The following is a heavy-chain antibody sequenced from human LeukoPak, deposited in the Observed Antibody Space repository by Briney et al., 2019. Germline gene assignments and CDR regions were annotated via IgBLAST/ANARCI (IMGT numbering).Heavy chain of an antibody. Sequence: GGSLRLSCAASGFTVSSNYMSWVRQAPGKGLEWGSVIYSGGSTYYADSVKGRFTISRDNSKNTLYLQMNSLRAEDTAVCYCARGRAYCGGDCYSPVYYFDYWGQGTLVTVSS. V-gene: IGHV3-53*01. J-gene: IGHJ4*02. CDR2: IYSGGST. D-gene: IGHD2-21*02. CDR3: ARGRAYCGGDCYSPVYYFDY. CDR1: GFTVSSNY.